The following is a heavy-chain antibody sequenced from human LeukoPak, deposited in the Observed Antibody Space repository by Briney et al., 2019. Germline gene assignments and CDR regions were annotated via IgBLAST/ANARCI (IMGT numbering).Heavy chain of an antibody. D-gene: IGHD3-16*01. J-gene: IGHJ4*02. V-gene: IGHV3-74*01. CDR1: GFTFSTYW. CDR2: INSDGSST. CDR3: AARSPASFAYDY. Sequence: PGGSLRLSCAASGFTFSTYWMVWVRQLPGKGLVWVSRINSDGSSTTYADSVKGRFTVSRDNAKNTLYLQMNSLRAEDTAVYYCAARSPASFAYDYWGQGTLVTVSS.